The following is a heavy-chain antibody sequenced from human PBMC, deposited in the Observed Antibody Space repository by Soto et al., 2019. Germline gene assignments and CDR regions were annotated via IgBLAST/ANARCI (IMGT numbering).Heavy chain of an antibody. Sequence: VGSLRLSCAASGFTFSSYAMSWVRQAPGKGLEWVSAISGSGGSTYYADSVKGRFTISRDNSKNTLYLQMNSLRAEDTAVYYCAKSQGGIAVAGTGNFQHWGQGTLVTVSS. CDR1: GFTFSSYA. J-gene: IGHJ1*01. CDR2: ISGSGGST. D-gene: IGHD6-19*01. CDR3: AKSQGGIAVAGTGNFQH. V-gene: IGHV3-23*01.